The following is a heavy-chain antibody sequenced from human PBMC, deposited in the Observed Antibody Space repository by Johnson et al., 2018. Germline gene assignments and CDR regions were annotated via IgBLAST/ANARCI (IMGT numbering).Heavy chain of an antibody. Sequence: VQLVESGGGLVQPGGSLRLSCAASGFTFSSYSMNWVRQAPGKGLEWVSSISGDAGTTYYAASVKGRFTISRVNSKNTLSLQMDSLRGEDTAVYYCAILSNSAGIDPNWGQGTLVTVSS. V-gene: IGHV3-23*04. CDR2: ISGDAGTT. D-gene: IGHD3-10*01. CDR3: AILSNSAGIDPN. CDR1: GFTFSSYS. J-gene: IGHJ4*02.